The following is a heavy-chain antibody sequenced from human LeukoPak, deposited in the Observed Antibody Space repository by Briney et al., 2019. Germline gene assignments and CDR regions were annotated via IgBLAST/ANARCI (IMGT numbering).Heavy chain of an antibody. CDR3: AEGYDVLLWFGELLRGMDV. V-gene: IGHV3-30-3*01. CDR2: ISYDGSNK. Sequence: PGGSLRLSCAASGFTFSSYAMHWVRQAPGKGLEWVAVISYDGSNKYYADSVKGRFTISRDNSKNTLYLQMNSLRAEDTALYYCAEGYDVLLWFGELLRGMDVWGQGTTVTVSS. D-gene: IGHD3-10*01. J-gene: IGHJ6*02. CDR1: GFTFSSYA.